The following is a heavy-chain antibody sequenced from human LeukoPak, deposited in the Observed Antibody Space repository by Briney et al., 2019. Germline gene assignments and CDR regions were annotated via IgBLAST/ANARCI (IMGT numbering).Heavy chain of an antibody. J-gene: IGHJ3*02. CDR1: GGSISSSSYY. CDR3: ARVIRGGWLGSHPPSAFDI. CDR2: IYYSGST. Sequence: SETLSLTCTVSGGSISSSSYYWGWIRQPPGKGLEWIGSIYYSGSTYYNPSLKSRVTISVDTSKNQFSLKLSSVTAADTAVYYCARVIRGGWLGSHPPSAFDIWGQGTMVTVSS. D-gene: IGHD5-12*01. V-gene: IGHV4-39*07.